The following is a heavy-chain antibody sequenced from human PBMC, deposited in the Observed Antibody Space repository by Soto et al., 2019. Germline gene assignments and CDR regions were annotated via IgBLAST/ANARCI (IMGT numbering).Heavy chain of an antibody. V-gene: IGHV4-39*01. J-gene: IGHJ6*03. CDR1: GGSISSSSYY. D-gene: IGHD2-15*01. CDR2: IYYSGST. CDR3: ASPVVVVAAVPGYYYMDV. Sequence: QLQLQESGPGLVKPSETLSLTCTVSGGSISSSSYYWGWIRQPPGKGLEWIGSIYYSGSTYYNPSLMSRVTISVDTSMNQFSLKLGSVAAADSAVYYCASPVVVVAAVPGYYYMDVWGKGTTVTVSS.